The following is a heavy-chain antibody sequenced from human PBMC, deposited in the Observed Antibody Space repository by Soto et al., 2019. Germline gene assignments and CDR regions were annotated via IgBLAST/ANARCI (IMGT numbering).Heavy chain of an antibody. CDR3: ARDGAVYDFLTGLPRAF. D-gene: IGHD3-9*01. CDR2: ISNTGRTI. CDR1: GFTFSDFY. Sequence: ESGGDLVKPGGSLRLSCAASGFTFSDFYMSWVRQTPGRGLEWLSYISNTGRTIYYADSVKGRFTISRANAQDSLFLQMNSLGDEDTGLYYCARDGAVYDFLTGLPRAFWGQGTLVTVSS. V-gene: IGHV3-11*01. J-gene: IGHJ4*02.